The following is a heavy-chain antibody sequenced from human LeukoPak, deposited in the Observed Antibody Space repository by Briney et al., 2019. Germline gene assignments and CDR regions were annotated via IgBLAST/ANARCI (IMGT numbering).Heavy chain of an antibody. D-gene: IGHD3-10*01. CDR3: ARDITGNPS. V-gene: IGHV3-74*01. CDR2: INSDGSYT. CDR1: RFTFSRYW. Sequence: GRSLRLSCAASRFTFSRYWMYWVPQAPGKGLVWVSRINSDGSYTDYADSVKGRFTISGDNAKNTLYLQMNSLRGEDTAVYYCARDITGNPSWGQGTLVTVSS. J-gene: IGHJ4*02.